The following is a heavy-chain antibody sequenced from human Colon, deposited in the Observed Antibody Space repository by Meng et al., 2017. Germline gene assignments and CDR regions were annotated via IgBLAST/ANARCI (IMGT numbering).Heavy chain of an antibody. CDR1: GGTFSSYA. V-gene: IGHV1-69*13. D-gene: IGHD1-26*01. Sequence: SVKVSCKASGGTFSSYAISWVRQAPGQGLEWMGGIIPIFGTANYAQKFQGRVTITADESTSTAYMELSSLRSEDTAVYYCARGLGGIVGATTFYYGMDVWGQGNTVTGAS. J-gene: IGHJ6*01. CDR3: ARGLGGIVGATTFYYGMDV. CDR2: IIPIFGTA.